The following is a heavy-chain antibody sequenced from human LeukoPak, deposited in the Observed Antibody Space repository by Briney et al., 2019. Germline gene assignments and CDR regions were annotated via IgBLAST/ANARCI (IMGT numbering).Heavy chain of an antibody. V-gene: IGHV4-59*01. Sequence: SETLSLTCTVSGGSISSYYWSWIRQPPGKGLEWIGYIYYSGNTIYNPSLKSRVTISIDTSKNQFSLKLSSVTAADTAVYYCARRRYNYDYWGRGTLVTVSS. CDR1: GGSISSYY. J-gene: IGHJ4*02. CDR2: IYYSGNT. CDR3: ARRRYNYDY. D-gene: IGHD5-18*01.